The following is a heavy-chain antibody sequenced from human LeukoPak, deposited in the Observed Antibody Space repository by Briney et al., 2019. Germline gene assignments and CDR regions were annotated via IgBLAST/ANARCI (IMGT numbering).Heavy chain of an antibody. CDR2: INTNTGNP. CDR3: AREESVAPDY. J-gene: IGHJ4*02. Sequence: ASVKVSCKASGYIFSNYSMNWVRQAPGQGLEWMGWINTNTGNPMYAQDFRGRFVFSLDPSVNTAYLQITSLKAEDTAIYYCAREESVAPDYWGQGTLVTVSS. V-gene: IGHV7-4-1*02. D-gene: IGHD6-19*01. CDR1: GYIFSNYS.